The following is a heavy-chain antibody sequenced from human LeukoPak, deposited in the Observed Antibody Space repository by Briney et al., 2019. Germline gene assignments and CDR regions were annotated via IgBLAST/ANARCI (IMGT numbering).Heavy chain of an antibody. Sequence: QPGRSLRLSCAVSGFTFSRYAMYWVRQAPGKGLEWVAVISYDGRNKYYADSVKGRFTISRDNAKNSLYLQMNSLRAEDTAVYYCARAPAQYYYMDVWGKGTTVTISS. CDR3: ARAPAQYYYMDV. CDR2: ISYDGRNK. V-gene: IGHV3-30*04. J-gene: IGHJ6*03. CDR1: GFTFSRYA.